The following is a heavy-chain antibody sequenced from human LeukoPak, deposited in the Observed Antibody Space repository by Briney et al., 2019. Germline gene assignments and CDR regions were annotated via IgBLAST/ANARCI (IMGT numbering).Heavy chain of an antibody. D-gene: IGHD6-6*01. Sequence: GGSLRLSCAASGFTFSSYGMHWVRQAPGKGLEWVAVIWYDGSNKYYADSVKGRFTISRDNSKNSLYLQMNSLRAEDTAVYYCARDTPLDMSSSGKFDYWGQGTLVTVSS. V-gene: IGHV3-33*01. CDR3: ARDTPLDMSSSGKFDY. CDR1: GFTFSSYG. J-gene: IGHJ4*02. CDR2: IWYDGSNK.